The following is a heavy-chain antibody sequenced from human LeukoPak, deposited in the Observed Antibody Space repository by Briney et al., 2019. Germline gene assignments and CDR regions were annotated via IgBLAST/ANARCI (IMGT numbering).Heavy chain of an antibody. D-gene: IGHD6-13*01. J-gene: IGHJ5*01. CDR3: ARISSSWPRYNWFDS. CDR2: INHSGST. Sequence: SETLSLTCAVYGGSFSGYYWSWIRQPPGKGLEWIGEINHSGSTNYNPSLKSRVTISVDTSKNQFSLKLSSVTAADTAVCYCARISSSWPRYNWFDSWGQGTLVTVSS. CDR1: GGSFSGYY. V-gene: IGHV4-34*01.